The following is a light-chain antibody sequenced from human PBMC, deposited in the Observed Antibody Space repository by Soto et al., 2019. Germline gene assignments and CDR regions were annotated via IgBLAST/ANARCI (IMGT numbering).Light chain of an antibody. J-gene: IGLJ3*02. CDR2: GND. V-gene: IGLV1-40*01. CDR3: QSYDSSMSVWM. CDR1: SSNVGAGSD. Sequence: QSVLTQPPSVSGAPGQRVTISCTGSSSNVGAGSDVHWYQQLPGTAPKLLIFGNDNRPSGVPERFSGSKSGTSASLTITGLQAEDEADYYCQSYDSSMSVWMFGGGTQLTVL.